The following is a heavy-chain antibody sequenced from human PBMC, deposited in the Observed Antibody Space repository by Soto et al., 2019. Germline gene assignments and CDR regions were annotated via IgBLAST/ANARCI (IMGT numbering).Heavy chain of an antibody. D-gene: IGHD2-2*01. CDR2: IISSSSTI. Sequence: LRLSCAASGFTFRSYSMNWVRQAPGKGLEWVSYIISSSSTIYYADSVKGRFTISRDNSKNTLYLQMNSLRAEDTAVYYCAREVDCSSTSCYDYWGQGTLVTVSS. J-gene: IGHJ4*02. CDR1: GFTFRSYS. V-gene: IGHV3-48*01. CDR3: AREVDCSSTSCYDY.